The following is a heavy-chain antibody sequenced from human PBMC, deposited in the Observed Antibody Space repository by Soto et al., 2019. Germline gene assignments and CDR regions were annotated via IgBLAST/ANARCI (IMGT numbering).Heavy chain of an antibody. CDR1: GFTFTSSA. J-gene: IGHJ4*02. Sequence: ASVKVSCKASGFTFTSSAVQWVRQARGQRLEWIGWIVVGSGNTNYAQKFQERVTITRDMSTSTAYMELSGLRSEDTAVYYCAADLTIAVAGNLGYWGQGTLVTVSS. D-gene: IGHD6-19*01. V-gene: IGHV1-58*01. CDR3: AADLTIAVAGNLGY. CDR2: IVVGSGNT.